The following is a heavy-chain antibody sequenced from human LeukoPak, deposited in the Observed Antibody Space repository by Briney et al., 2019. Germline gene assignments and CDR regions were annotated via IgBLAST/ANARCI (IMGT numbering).Heavy chain of an antibody. V-gene: IGHV3-7*03. J-gene: IGHJ6*02. CDR3: ARGGGLDV. CDR2: INHNGNVN. D-gene: IGHD3-16*01. CDR1: GLTFSSSW. Sequence: GGSLRLSCAVSGLTFSSSWMDWVRQAPGKGLEWVASINHNGNVNYYVDSVKGRFTISRDNAKNSLYLQMSNLRAEDTAVYFCARGGGLDVWGQGATVTVSS.